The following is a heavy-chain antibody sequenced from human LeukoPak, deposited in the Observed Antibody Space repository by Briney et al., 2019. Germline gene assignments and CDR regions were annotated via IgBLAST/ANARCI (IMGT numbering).Heavy chain of an antibody. CDR3: AREQGNYSFDY. J-gene: IGHJ4*02. V-gene: IGHV3-23*01. CDR2: ISGSGVST. Sequence: GGSLRLSCAASGFRFSSYATSWVRQASGKGLEWVSAISGSGVSTYYADSVKGRFTVSRDNSKNTLYLQMSSLRAEDTAVYYCAREQGNYSFDYWGQGTLVTVSS. CDR1: GFRFSSYA.